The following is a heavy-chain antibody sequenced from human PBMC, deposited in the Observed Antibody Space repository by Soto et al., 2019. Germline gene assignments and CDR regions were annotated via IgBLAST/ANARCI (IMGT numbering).Heavy chain of an antibody. CDR3: ALGTGTRYYYYMDV. CDR1: GFTFSSYA. V-gene: IGHV3-23*01. J-gene: IGHJ6*03. CDR2: ISGSGGST. Sequence: PVGSLRLSCAASGFTFSSYAMSWVRQAPGKGLEWVSAISGSGGSTYYADSVKGRFTISRDNAKNSLYLQMNSLRAEDTAVYYCALGTGTRYYYYMDVWGKGTTVTVSS. D-gene: IGHD1-7*01.